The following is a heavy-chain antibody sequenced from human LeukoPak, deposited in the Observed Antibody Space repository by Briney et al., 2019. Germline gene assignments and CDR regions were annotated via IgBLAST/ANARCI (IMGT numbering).Heavy chain of an antibody. D-gene: IGHD3-22*01. J-gene: IGHJ4*02. Sequence: PSETLSLTCTVSGGSISSSSYYWGWIRQPPGKGLEWIGSIYYSGSTYYNPSLKSRVTISVDTSKNQFSLKLSSVTAADTAVYYCARRGDSSGCYFDYWGQGTLVTVSS. V-gene: IGHV4-39*01. CDR1: GGSISSSSYY. CDR2: IYYSGST. CDR3: ARRGDSSGCYFDY.